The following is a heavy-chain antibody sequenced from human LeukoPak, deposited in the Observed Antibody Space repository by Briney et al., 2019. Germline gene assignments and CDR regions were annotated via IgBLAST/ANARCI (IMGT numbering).Heavy chain of an antibody. Sequence: ASVKVSCKASGYTFTSYYMHWVRQAPGQGLEWMGIINPSGGSTSYAQKFQGRVTMTRDMSTSTVYMELSSLRSEDTAVYYCARDRYCSSTCCSAPDYWGQRTLVTVSS. D-gene: IGHD2-2*01. V-gene: IGHV1-46*01. J-gene: IGHJ4*02. CDR2: INPSGGST. CDR1: GYTFTSYY. CDR3: ARDRYCSSTCCSAPDY.